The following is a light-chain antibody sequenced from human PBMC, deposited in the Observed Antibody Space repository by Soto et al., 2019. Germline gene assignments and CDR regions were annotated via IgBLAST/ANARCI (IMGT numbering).Light chain of an antibody. CDR1: QTISTY. Sequence: DIQMTQSPSSLSASVGDRVTITCRASQTISTYLIWYQQKPGKAPDLLIYGASGLQSGVPSRFSGSGSGTEFTLSISSLQPEDSATYYCQQSFSMPRTFGQGTRLEIK. J-gene: IGKJ5*01. V-gene: IGKV1-39*01. CDR2: GAS. CDR3: QQSFSMPRT.